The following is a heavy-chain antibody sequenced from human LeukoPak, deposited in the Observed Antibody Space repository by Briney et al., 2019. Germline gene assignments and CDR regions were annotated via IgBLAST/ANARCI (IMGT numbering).Heavy chain of an antibody. V-gene: IGHV3-7*05. CDR2: IKQDGSER. J-gene: IGHJ4*02. D-gene: IGHD3-3*01. Sequence: PGGSLRLSCAASGFTFSGYWMTWVRQAPGKGLEWVASIKQDGSERNYVDSVKGRFTVSRDNAKNSLYLQMNTLRAEDAAVYYCARDLADFWSYYYDFWGQGTLVTVSS. CDR1: GFTFSGYW. CDR3: ARDLADFWSYYYDF.